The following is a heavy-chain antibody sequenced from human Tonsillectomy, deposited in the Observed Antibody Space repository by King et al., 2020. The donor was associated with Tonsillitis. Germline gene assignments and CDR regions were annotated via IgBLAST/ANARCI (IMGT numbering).Heavy chain of an antibody. Sequence: QLQESGPGLVKPSETLSLTCIVSGGSISSSSYYWGWIRQPPGKGLEWIGTIYYSGSTYYNPSLESRVTISVDTSRNQFYLRLSSVTAADTALYYCAGGYDTSADRWFDPWGQGTLVTVSS. J-gene: IGHJ5*02. D-gene: IGHD3-9*01. V-gene: IGHV4-39*01. CDR2: IYYSGST. CDR1: GGSISSSSYY. CDR3: AGGYDTSADRWFDP.